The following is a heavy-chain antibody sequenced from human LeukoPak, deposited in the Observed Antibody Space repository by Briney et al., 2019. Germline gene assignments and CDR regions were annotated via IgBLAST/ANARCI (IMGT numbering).Heavy chain of an antibody. Sequence: ASVKVSCKASGYTFTSYGISWVRQAPGQGLEWMGWISAYNGNTNYAQKLQGRVTMTTDTSTSTAYTELRSPRSDDTAVYYCATTTEIAVAGFFDYWGQGTLVTVSS. CDR3: ATTTEIAVAGFFDY. V-gene: IGHV1-18*01. D-gene: IGHD6-19*01. CDR2: ISAYNGNT. CDR1: GYTFTSYG. J-gene: IGHJ4*02.